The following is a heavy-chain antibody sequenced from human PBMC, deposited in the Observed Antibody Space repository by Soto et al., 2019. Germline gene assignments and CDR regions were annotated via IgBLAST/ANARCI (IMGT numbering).Heavy chain of an antibody. CDR2: TYYRSKWYN. Sequence: PSQTLSLTCAISGDSVSSNSAAWNWIRQSPSRGLEWLGRTYYRSKWYNDYAVSVKSRITINPDTSKNQFSLQLNSVTPEDTAVYYCARDRTEGLLWFGEAMGWFDPWGQGTLVTVSS. J-gene: IGHJ5*02. CDR3: ARDRTEGLLWFGEAMGWFDP. D-gene: IGHD3-10*01. V-gene: IGHV6-1*01. CDR1: GDSVSSNSAA.